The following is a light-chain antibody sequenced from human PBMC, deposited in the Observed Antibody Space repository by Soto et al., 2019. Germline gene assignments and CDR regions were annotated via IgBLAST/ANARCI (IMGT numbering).Light chain of an antibody. Sequence: EIVLTQSPGTLSLSLGDRATLSCRASQSFSTSYLAWYQHKPGQAPRLLIHNTFTRATGIPGRFSGSGSGTDVTLTISRLEPEDVAGYYCQKYGGSPFTCGPGTKVDIK. CDR2: NTF. CDR3: QKYGGSPFT. CDR1: QSFSTSY. V-gene: IGKV3-20*01. J-gene: IGKJ3*01.